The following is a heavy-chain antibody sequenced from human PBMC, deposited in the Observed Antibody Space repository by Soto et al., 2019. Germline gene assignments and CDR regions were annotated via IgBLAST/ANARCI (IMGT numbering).Heavy chain of an antibody. Sequence: ASAKVSCKASGYTFTSYGISWVRQAPGQGLEWMGWISAYNGNTNYAQKLQGRVTMTTDTSTSTAYMELRSLRSDDTAVYYCARGAAAGTNYYYYGMDVWGQGTTVTVSS. D-gene: IGHD6-13*01. CDR2: ISAYNGNT. CDR1: GYTFTSYG. CDR3: ARGAAAGTNYYYYGMDV. V-gene: IGHV1-18*04. J-gene: IGHJ6*02.